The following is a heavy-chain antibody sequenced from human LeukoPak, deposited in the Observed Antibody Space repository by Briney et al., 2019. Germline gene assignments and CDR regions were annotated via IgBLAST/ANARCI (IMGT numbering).Heavy chain of an antibody. CDR3: AAILFGGVSSLFYYYYYYMDV. CDR1: GGSISSYY. CDR2: IYYSGST. D-gene: IGHD3-16*01. Sequence: PSETLSLTCTVSGGSISSYYWSWIRQPPGKGLEWIGYIYYSGSTNYNPSLKSRVTISVDTSKNQFSLKLSSVTAADTAVYYCAAILFGGVSSLFYYYYYYMDVWGKGTTVTVSS. J-gene: IGHJ6*03. V-gene: IGHV4-59*01.